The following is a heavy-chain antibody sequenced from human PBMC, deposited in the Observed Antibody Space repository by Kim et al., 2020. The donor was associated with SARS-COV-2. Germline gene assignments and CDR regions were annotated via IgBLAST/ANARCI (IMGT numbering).Heavy chain of an antibody. CDR1: GGSISSYY. V-gene: IGHV4-59*01. CDR3: ARALPMVRGVIRWFDP. J-gene: IGHJ5*02. Sequence: SETLSLTCTVSGGSISSYYWSWIRQPPGKGLEWIGYIYYSGSTNYNPSLKSRVTKSVDTSKNQFSLKLSSVTAADTAVYYCARALPMVRGVIRWFDPWGQGTLVTVSS. CDR2: IYYSGST. D-gene: IGHD3-10*01.